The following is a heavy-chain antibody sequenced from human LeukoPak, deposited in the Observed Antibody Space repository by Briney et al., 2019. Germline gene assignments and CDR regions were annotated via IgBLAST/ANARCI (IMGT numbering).Heavy chain of an antibody. CDR2: ISGSGGST. D-gene: IGHD5-12*01. CDR1: GFTFSSYG. Sequence: GGSLRLSCAASGFTFSSYGMSWVRQAPGKGLEWVSAISGSGGSTYYADSVKGRFTISRDNSKNTLYLQMNSLRAEDTAVYYCAKSPRIVATSYYFDYWGQGTLVTVSS. V-gene: IGHV3-23*01. J-gene: IGHJ4*02. CDR3: AKSPRIVATSYYFDY.